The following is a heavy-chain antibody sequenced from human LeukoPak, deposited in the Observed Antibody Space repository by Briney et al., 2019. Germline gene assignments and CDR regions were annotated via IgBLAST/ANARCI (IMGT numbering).Heavy chain of an antibody. CDR2: IYTSGST. D-gene: IGHD6-6*01. V-gene: IGHV4-61*02. J-gene: IGHJ5*01. CDR1: GGSISSGSYY. CDR3: ARLATPSTMAARGRSWFES. Sequence: SETLSLTCTVSGGSISSGSYYWSWIRQPAGKGLEWIGRIYTSGSTNYNPSLKSRVTISVDTAKNQFSLKLSSVTAADTAVYYCARLATPSTMAARGRSWFESWGQGTLVTVSS.